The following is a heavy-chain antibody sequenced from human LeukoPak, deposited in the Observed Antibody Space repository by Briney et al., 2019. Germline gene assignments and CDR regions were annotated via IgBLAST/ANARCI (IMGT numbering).Heavy chain of an antibody. J-gene: IGHJ4*02. CDR1: GYTFTGYY. CDR3: ARDGNDSSGYWGAY. D-gene: IGHD3-22*01. V-gene: IGHV1-2*02. CDR2: INPNSGGT. Sequence: ALVKVSCKASGYTFTGYYMHWVRQAPGQGLEWMGWINPNSGGTNYAQKFQGRVTMTRDTSISTAYMELSRLRSDDTAVYYCARDGNDSSGYWGAYWGQGTLVTVSS.